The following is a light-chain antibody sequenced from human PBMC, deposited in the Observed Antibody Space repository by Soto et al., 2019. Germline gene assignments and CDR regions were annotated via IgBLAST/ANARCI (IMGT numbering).Light chain of an antibody. CDR1: QGIRND. V-gene: IGKV1-6*01. CDR3: LQDYDYPRT. J-gene: IGKJ1*01. CDR2: AAS. Sequence: AIQMTQSPSYLSASVGDRVTITCRASQGIRNDLGWYQQKPGKAPKVLIYAASSLLSGVPSRFSGSGSGTDFTLTISSLQPEDFATYYCLQDYDYPRTFGQGTKVEIK.